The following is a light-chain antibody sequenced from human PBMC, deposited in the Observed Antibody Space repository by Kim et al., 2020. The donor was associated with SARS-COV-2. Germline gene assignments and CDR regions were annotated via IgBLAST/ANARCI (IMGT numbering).Light chain of an antibody. V-gene: IGKV3-11*01. J-gene: IGKJ3*01. Sequence: EIVLTQSPATLSLSPGERATLSCRASQSVSSYLAWYQQKPGQAPRLLIYDASNRATGLPARFSGSGSGTDFTLTISSLEPEDFAVYYCQQRSNWPPIFTFGPGTKVDIK. CDR2: DAS. CDR3: QQRSNWPPIFT. CDR1: QSVSSY.